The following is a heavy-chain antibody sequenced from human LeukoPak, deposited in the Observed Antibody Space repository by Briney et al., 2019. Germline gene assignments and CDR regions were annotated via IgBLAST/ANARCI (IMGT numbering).Heavy chain of an antibody. Sequence: SETLSLTCTVSGYSLTNGYYWVWIRQPPGKGLEWIGAVYHSGSTYCNPSLRSRVATSVDTSKNQFSLKLSSVTAADTAVYFCARSGPYYYHYLDVWGKGTTVTVSS. CDR2: VYHSGST. D-gene: IGHD3-10*01. CDR1: GYSLTNGYY. J-gene: IGHJ6*03. V-gene: IGHV4-38-2*02. CDR3: ARSGPYYYHYLDV.